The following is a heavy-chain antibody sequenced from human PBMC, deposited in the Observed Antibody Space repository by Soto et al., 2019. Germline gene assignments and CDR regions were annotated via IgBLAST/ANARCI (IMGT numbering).Heavy chain of an antibody. CDR1: GFTFSTYW. Sequence: EVQLLGSGGGLVQPGGSLRLSCVGSGFTFSTYWMNWVRQAPGKGLEWVANINPDGNVGTYVDSVRGRLTTSIDNAKNSLYLHMNSLRADDTAVYFCAGWGGHDYNYWGQGIMVTVSS. CDR3: AGWGGHDYNY. CDR2: INPDGNVG. V-gene: IGHV3-7*03. J-gene: IGHJ4*02. D-gene: IGHD4-4*01.